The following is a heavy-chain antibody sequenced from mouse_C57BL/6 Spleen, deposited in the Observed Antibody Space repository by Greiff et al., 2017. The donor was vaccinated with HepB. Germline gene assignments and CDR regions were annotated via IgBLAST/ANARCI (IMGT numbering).Heavy chain of an antibody. CDR3: ARRRGDYYGSSYDAMDY. V-gene: IGHV1-18*01. J-gene: IGHJ4*01. D-gene: IGHD1-1*01. CDR1: GYTFTDYN. CDR2: INPNNGGT. Sequence: EVKLQESGPELVKPGASVKIPCKASGYTFTDYNMDWVKQSHGKSLEWIGDINPNNGGTIYNQKFKGKATLTVDKSSSTAYMELRSLTSEDTAVYYCARRRGDYYGSSYDAMDYWGQGTSVTVSS.